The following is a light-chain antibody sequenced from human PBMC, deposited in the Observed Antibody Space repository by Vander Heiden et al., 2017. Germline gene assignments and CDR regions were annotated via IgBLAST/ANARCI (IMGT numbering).Light chain of an antibody. J-gene: IGKJ2*01. CDR1: QSISIS. CDR2: GAS. CDR3: QQSDIPPYT. V-gene: IGKV1-39*01. Sequence: SPSTLSASVADRVTDSCRASQSISISLNWYQLKPGKAPRLLIFGASTLQSGAPSRFSGSGSGTDFTLTISGLQPEDSATYYCQQSDIPPYTFGQGTKLEIK.